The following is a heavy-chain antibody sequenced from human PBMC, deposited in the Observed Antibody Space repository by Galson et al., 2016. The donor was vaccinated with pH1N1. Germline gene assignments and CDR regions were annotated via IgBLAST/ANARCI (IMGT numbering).Heavy chain of an antibody. CDR3: ARVKNFYGSSGYYYVFDY. V-gene: IGHV1-69*05. Sequence: SVKVSCKASGGIFHGNGISWVRQAPGQGLEWMGGINPIFRTANYAQKFQGRVTITTDESTSTAYMELSSLRSEDTAVYYCARVKNFYGSSGYYYVFDYWGQGTLVTVSS. CDR2: INPIFRTA. D-gene: IGHD3-22*01. J-gene: IGHJ4*02. CDR1: GGIFHGNG.